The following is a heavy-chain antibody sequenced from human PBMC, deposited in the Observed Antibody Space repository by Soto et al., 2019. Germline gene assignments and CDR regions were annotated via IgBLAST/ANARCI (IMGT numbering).Heavy chain of an antibody. V-gene: IGHV1-69*13. CDR2: IIPIFGTA. Sequence: GASVKVSCKASGGTFSSYAISWVRQAPGQGLEWMGGIIPIFGTANYAQKFQGRVTITADESTSTAYMELSSLRSEDTAVYYCASTLTSSRAAGTSWFGPWGQGTLVTVSS. CDR1: GGTFSSYA. D-gene: IGHD6-13*01. CDR3: ASTLTSSRAAGTSWFGP. J-gene: IGHJ5*02.